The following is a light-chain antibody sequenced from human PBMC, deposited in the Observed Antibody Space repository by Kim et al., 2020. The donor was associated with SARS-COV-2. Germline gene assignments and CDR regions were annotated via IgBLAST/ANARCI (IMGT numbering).Light chain of an antibody. CDR2: EVN. J-gene: IGLJ2*01. CDR1: SSDVGGYNY. CDR3: TSHAGSENLV. Sequence: QSALTQPPSASGSPGQSVTISCTGTSSDVGGYNYVSWYQQHPGKAPKLMIYEVNKRPSGVPDRFSGSKSGNTASLTVSGLQAEDEADYYCTSHAGSENLVFGGLTQLTVL. V-gene: IGLV2-8*01.